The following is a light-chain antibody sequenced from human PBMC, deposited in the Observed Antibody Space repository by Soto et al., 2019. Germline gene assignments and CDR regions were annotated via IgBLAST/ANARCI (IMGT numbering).Light chain of an antibody. Sequence: DIVMTQSPDSLAVSLGERATINCKSSQSVLYSSNNKNYLAWYQQKPGQPPKLLIYWASTRESGVPDRFSGSGSGTDFTLTISSLQAEDVAVYYCQKYCSTPPMYAFGQGTKVDIK. J-gene: IGKJ2*01. CDR3: QKYCSTPPMYA. V-gene: IGKV4-1*01. CDR1: QSVLYSSNNKNY. CDR2: WAS.